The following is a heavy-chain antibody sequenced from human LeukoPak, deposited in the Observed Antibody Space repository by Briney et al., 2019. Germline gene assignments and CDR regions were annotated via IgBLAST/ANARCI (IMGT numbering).Heavy chain of an antibody. D-gene: IGHD4-17*01. Sequence: PGGSLRLSCAASGFTFSSYAMQWVRQAPGKGLEWVAVIWYDGRDKNYADSVQGRFTISRDNFKDTLYLQMDSLRAEDTAVYYCARGGRTTWHGMDVWGQGTTVTVSS. CDR3: ARGGRTTWHGMDV. CDR2: IWYDGRDK. CDR1: GFTFSSYA. J-gene: IGHJ6*02. V-gene: IGHV3-33*08.